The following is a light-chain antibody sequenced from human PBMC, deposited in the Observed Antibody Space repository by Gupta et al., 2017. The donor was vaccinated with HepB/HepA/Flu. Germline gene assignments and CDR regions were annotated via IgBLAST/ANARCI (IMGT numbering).Light chain of an antibody. J-gene: IGKJ4*01. CDR3: QQYQQWPPLT. CDR1: QSIKNN. Sequence: IVMTQSPATLSVSPGERAILSCRASQSIKNNLAWYQQNPGQAPRLLIYASSTRATGVPPRFVGSGSGTEFTLTISSRQSEDFAVYYCQQYQQWPPLTFGGGTKVEI. CDR2: ASS. V-gene: IGKV3-15*01.